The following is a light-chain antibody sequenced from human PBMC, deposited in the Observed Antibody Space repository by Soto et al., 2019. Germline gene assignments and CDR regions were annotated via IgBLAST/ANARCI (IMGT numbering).Light chain of an antibody. CDR2: EVS. J-gene: IGLJ1*01. V-gene: IGLV2-14*01. CDR3: SSFSSSSTLYV. CDR1: SSDVGGYDY. Sequence: QSVLTQPASVSASPGQSITISCTGTSSDVGGYDYASWYQQHPGKAPKLMLYEVSNRPSGVSNRFSGSKSGNTASLSISGLQAEDEADYYCSSFSSSSTLYVFGTGTKVTVL.